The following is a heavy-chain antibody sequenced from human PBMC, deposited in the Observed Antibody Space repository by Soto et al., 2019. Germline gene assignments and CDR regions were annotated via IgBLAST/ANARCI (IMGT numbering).Heavy chain of an antibody. Sequence: QVQLVQSGAEVKKPGASVKVSCKASGYTFTSYGISWVRQAPGQGLEWMGWISAYNGNTNYAQKLQGRVTMTTDTSTSTAYMELRRLRSDDTAVYYCARNIVVVVDLWYFDLWGRGTLVTVSS. D-gene: IGHD2-15*01. CDR1: GYTFTSYG. CDR2: ISAYNGNT. V-gene: IGHV1-18*01. CDR3: ARNIVVVVDLWYFDL. J-gene: IGHJ2*01.